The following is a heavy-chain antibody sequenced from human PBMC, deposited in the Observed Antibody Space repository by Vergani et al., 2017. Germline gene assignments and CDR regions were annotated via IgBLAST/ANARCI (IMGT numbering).Heavy chain of an antibody. CDR1: GFTFSSYG. V-gene: IGHV3-30*18. CDR3: AKGAVAGDY. Sequence: QVQLVESGGGVVQPGRSLRLSCAASGFTFSSYGMHWVRQAPGKGLEWVAVISYDGSNKYYADSVKGRVTISRDNSKNTLYLQMNSLRAEDTAVYYCAKGAVAGDYWGQGTLVTVSS. D-gene: IGHD6-19*01. J-gene: IGHJ4*02. CDR2: ISYDGSNK.